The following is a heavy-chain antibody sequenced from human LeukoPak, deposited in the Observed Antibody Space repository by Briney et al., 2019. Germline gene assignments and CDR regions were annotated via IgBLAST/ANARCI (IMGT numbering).Heavy chain of an antibody. CDR3: ARSSSGFDFNNWFDP. V-gene: IGHV1-2*02. J-gene: IGHJ5*02. Sequence: ASVKVSCKASGYTFTGYYMHWVRQAPGQGLEWMGWINPNSGGTNYAQKFQGRVTMTRDTSISTAYMELSRLRSDDTAVYYCARSSSGFDFNNWFDPWGQGTLVTVSS. D-gene: IGHD5-12*01. CDR1: GYTFTGYY. CDR2: INPNSGGT.